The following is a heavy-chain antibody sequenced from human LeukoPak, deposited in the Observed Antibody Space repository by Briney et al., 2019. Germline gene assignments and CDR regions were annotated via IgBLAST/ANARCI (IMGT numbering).Heavy chain of an antibody. V-gene: IGHV4-61*01. CDR2: KYYSGST. Sequence: PAETLSLTCDVSGVSINTCCYYWTWIRQPPGKGLEWIGYKYYSGSTRYNSSLRSRLTISLDSSKNQFSLRLTSVTAADTAVYYCARGRSYGFDFDSWGPGTLVIVSS. CDR3: ARGRSYGFDFDS. J-gene: IGHJ4*02. D-gene: IGHD5-18*01. CDR1: GVSINTCCYY.